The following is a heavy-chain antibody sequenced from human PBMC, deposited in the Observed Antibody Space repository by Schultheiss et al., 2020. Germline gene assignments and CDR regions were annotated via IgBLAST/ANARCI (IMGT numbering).Heavy chain of an antibody. V-gene: IGHV3-73*01. J-gene: IGHJ6*02. CDR1: GFTFSGSA. D-gene: IGHD6-6*01. CDR3: TRHEVSPSRGRSYGMDV. CDR2: IRSKANSYAT. Sequence: GESLKISCAASGFTFSGSAMHWVRQASGKGLEWVGRIRSKANSYATAYAASVKGRFTISRDDSKNTAYLQMNSLKTEDTAVYYCTRHEVSPSRGRSYGMDVWGQGTTVTVSS.